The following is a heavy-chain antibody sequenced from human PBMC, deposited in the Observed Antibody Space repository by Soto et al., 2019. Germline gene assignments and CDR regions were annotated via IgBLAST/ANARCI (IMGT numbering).Heavy chain of an antibody. CDR3: ARVEYYYGPDWFDP. V-gene: IGHV4-59*01. CDR1: GGSISSYY. D-gene: IGHD3-10*01. Sequence: PXGTLSLTCTVSGGSISSYYWSWIRQPPGKGLEWIGYIYYSGSTNYNPSLKSRVTISVDTSKNQFSLKLSSVTAADTAVYYCARVEYYYGPDWFDPWGQGTLVTVSS. J-gene: IGHJ5*02. CDR2: IYYSGST.